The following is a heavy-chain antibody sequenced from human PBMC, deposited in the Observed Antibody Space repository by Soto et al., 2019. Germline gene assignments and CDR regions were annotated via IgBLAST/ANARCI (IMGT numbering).Heavy chain of an antibody. CDR1: GRPVSSGGYY. Sequence: SETLSLTCTVSGRPVSSGGYYWTWIRQHPGRGLEWIGYIYHIGSSYYNPSLENRVTISLDTSKNQFSLNLTSVTAADTAIYYCVRDRALDSSGHWFDTWGQGTLVTVSS. CDR3: VRDRALDSSGHWFDT. V-gene: IGHV4-31*03. J-gene: IGHJ5*02. CDR2: IYHIGSS. D-gene: IGHD3-22*01.